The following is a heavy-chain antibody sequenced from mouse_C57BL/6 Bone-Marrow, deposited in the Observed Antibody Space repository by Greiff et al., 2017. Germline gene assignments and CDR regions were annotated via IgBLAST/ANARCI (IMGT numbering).Heavy chain of an antibody. D-gene: IGHD2-1*01. CDR2: ISSGSSTI. CDR3: ARPRFYGNSWFAY. CDR1: GFTFSDYG. V-gene: IGHV5-17*01. Sequence: EVQRVESGGGLVKPGGSLKLSCAASGFTFSDYGMHWVRQAPEKGLEWVAYISSGSSTIYYADPVKGRFTISRDNAKNTLFLQMTSLRSEDTAMYYCARPRFYGNSWFAYWGQGTLVTVSA. J-gene: IGHJ3*01.